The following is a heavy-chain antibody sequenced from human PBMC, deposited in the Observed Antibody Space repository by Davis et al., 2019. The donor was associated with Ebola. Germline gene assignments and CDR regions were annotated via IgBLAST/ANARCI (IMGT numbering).Heavy chain of an antibody. J-gene: IGHJ4*02. CDR3: ARGDFLAAAGYYFDY. V-gene: IGHV5-51*01. Sequence: GESLKISCKGSGYSFTRYWIVWVRQMPGKGLECMGIIFPGDSDTRYSPSFQGQVTISADKSLSSAYLQWSSLKASDTAMYYCARGDFLAAAGYYFDYWGQGTLVTVSS. D-gene: IGHD6-13*01. CDR1: GYSFTRYW. CDR2: IFPGDSDT.